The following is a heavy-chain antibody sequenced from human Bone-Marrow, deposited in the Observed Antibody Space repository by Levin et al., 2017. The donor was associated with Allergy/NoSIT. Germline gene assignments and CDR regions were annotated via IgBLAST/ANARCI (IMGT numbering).Heavy chain of an antibody. J-gene: IGHJ5*02. CDR2: IHYSGSI. D-gene: IGHD2-2*01. CDR1: GGPISSHY. V-gene: IGHV4-59*08. CDR3: ARGSTGQFDP. Sequence: ASETLSLTCTVSGGPISSHYWSWIRHPPGKRLEWIAYIHYSGSINYNPSLQSRATISLDTSKNQLSLKMSSVTAADTAVYYCARGSTGQFDPWGQGTLVIVSS.